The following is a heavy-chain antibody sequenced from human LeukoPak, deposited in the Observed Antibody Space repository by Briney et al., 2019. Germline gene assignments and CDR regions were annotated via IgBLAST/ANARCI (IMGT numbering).Heavy chain of an antibody. Sequence: GGSLRLSCVASGFTFSTYAMTWVRQAPGKGLEWVSSISVSGGGTYYADSVRGRFTISRDNAKKSLYLQMNSLRAEDTAVYYCARDYNCWGQGTLVTVSS. V-gene: IGHV3-23*01. D-gene: IGHD3-10*01. CDR2: ISVSGGGT. CDR3: ARDYNC. J-gene: IGHJ4*02. CDR1: GFTFSTYA.